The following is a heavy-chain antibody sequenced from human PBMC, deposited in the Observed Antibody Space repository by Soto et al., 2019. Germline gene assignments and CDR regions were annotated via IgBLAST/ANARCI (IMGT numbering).Heavy chain of an antibody. Sequence: QVQLQESGPGLVKPSQTLSLTCTVSGGSISSGGYYWSWIRQHPGKGLEWIGYIYYSGSTYYNPSLKSRVTISVDTSKNQFSLKLSSVTAADTAVYYCARDSPFNQCGDCPLDIWGQGTMVTVSS. CDR1: GGSISSGGYY. J-gene: IGHJ3*02. D-gene: IGHD2-21*02. V-gene: IGHV4-31*03. CDR3: ARDSPFNQCGDCPLDI. CDR2: IYYSGST.